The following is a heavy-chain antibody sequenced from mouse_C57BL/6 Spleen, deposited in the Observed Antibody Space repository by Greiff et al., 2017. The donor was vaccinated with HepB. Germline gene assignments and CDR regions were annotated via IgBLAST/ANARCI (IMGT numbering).Heavy chain of an antibody. V-gene: IGHV1-55*01. CDR1: GYTFTSYW. J-gene: IGHJ2*01. CDR2: IYPGSGST. CDR3: ARTVVATDYFDY. Sequence: QVQLQQSGAELVKPGASVKMSCKASGYTFTSYWITWVKQRPGQGLEWIGDIYPGSGSTNYNEKFKSKATLTVDTSSSTAYMQLSSLTSEDSAVYYCARTVVATDYFDYWGQGTTLTVSS. D-gene: IGHD1-1*01.